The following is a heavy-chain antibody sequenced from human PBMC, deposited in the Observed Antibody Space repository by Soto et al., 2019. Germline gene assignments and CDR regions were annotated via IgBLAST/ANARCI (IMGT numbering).Heavy chain of an antibody. D-gene: IGHD3-22*01. V-gene: IGHV4-39*01. CDR1: GGSISRDSYY. CDR2: ISYSGST. CDR3: ASDPYDSSGYYYDY. J-gene: IGHJ4*02. Sequence: SETLSLTCTVSGGSISRDSYYWGWIRQSPEKGLEWIASISYSGSTYYNPTLKSRLIISVDTSKSQFSLKLSSVTAADTAVYYCASDPYDSSGYYYDYWGQGTLVTVSS.